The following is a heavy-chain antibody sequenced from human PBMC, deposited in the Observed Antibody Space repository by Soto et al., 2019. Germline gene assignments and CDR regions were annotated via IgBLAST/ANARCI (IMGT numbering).Heavy chain of an antibody. CDR1: GDSISTYY. J-gene: IGHJ4*02. V-gene: IGHV4-59*01. Sequence: QVQLQESGPGLVKPSETLSLTCAVSGDSISTYYCMWIRQPPGKGLESIGYLYYGRSANYNPSLKRPVTLSVDTSTNQCSLTLSSMTAADTAGYYFALRSMAVVPEYWGQGTLVTVAA. D-gene: IGHD3-22*01. CDR3: ALRSMAVVPEY. CDR2: LYYGRSA.